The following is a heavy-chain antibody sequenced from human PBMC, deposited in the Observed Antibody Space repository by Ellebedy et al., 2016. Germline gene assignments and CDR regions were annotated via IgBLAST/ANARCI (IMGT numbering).Heavy chain of an antibody. Sequence: SETLSLTXAVYGGSFSGYYWSWIRQPPGKGLEWIGEINHSGSTNYNPSLKSRVTISVDTSKNQFSLKLSSVTAADTAVYYCARGSGYYVPRWFDPWGQGTLVTVSS. V-gene: IGHV4-34*01. CDR2: INHSGST. CDR3: ARGSGYYVPRWFDP. CDR1: GGSFSGYY. J-gene: IGHJ5*02. D-gene: IGHD5-12*01.